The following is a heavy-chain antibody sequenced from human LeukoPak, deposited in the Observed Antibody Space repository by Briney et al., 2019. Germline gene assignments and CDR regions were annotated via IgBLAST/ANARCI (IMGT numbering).Heavy chain of an antibody. D-gene: IGHD5-18*01. J-gene: IGHJ4*02. CDR3: ARTPRGYSYGYYFDY. CDR2: ISWNSGSI. CDR1: GFTFDDYA. Sequence: SGGSLRLSCAASGFTFDDYAMHWVRQAPGPGLEWVSGISWNSGSIGHADSVKGRFTISRDNAKTALYLQMNSLRAEDTALYYCARTPRGYSYGYYFDYWGQGTLVTVSS. V-gene: IGHV3-9*01.